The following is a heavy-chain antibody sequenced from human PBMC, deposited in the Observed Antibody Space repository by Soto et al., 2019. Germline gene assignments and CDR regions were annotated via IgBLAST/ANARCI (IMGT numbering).Heavy chain of an antibody. J-gene: IGHJ5*02. CDR3: ARMATFGSLNWFDP. CDR2: MNPGSGDT. D-gene: IGHD3-16*01. CDR1: GYSFTNND. V-gene: IGHV1-8*01. Sequence: QVQLVQSGAEVREPGASVKVSCKASGYSFTNNDVSWVRQATGQGLEWMGWMNPGSGDTGYAQKFQGRVTMTRDIYIATAYMELSSLRSDDTAIYYCARMATFGSLNWFDPWGQGTLVTVSS.